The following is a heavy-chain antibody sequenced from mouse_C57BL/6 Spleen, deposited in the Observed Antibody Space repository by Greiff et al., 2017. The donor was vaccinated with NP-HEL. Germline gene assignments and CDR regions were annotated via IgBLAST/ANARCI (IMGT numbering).Heavy chain of an antibody. CDR2: IRSKSNNYAT. V-gene: IGHV10-1*01. CDR1: GFSFNTYA. J-gene: IGHJ3*01. D-gene: IGHD2-4*01. Sequence: DVKLVESGGGLVQPKGSLKLSCAASGFSFNTYAMNWVRQAPGKGLEWVARIRSKSNNYATYYADSVKDRFTISRDDSESMLYLQMNNLKTEDTAMYYCVRERVYYDYSVAYWGQGTLVTVSA. CDR3: VRERVYYDYSVAY.